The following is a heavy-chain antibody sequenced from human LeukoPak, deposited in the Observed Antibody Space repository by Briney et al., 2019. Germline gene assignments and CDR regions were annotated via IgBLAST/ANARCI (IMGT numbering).Heavy chain of an antibody. J-gene: IGHJ5*02. CDR1: GGSISSGGYY. CDR2: IYYSGST. Sequence: KPSETLSLTCTVSGGSISSGGYYWSWIRQHPGKGLEWIGYIYYSGSTYYNPSLKGRVTISVDTSKNQFSLKLSSVTAADTAVYYCARLPGYCTNGVCFTNWFDPWGQGTLVTVSS. V-gene: IGHV4-31*03. D-gene: IGHD2-8*01. CDR3: ARLPGYCTNGVCFTNWFDP.